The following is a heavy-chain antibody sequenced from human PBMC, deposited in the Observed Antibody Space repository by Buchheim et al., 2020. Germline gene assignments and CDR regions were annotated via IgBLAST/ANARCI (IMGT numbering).Heavy chain of an antibody. J-gene: IGHJ6*02. CDR2: INTNTGNP. D-gene: IGHD3-3*01. CDR1: GYTFTSYA. CDR3: ARAGNRYDFWSGYSPALWDYYYGMDV. Sequence: QVQLVQSGSELKKPGASVKVSCKASGYTFTSYAMNWVRQAPGQGLEWMGWINTNTGNPTYAQGFTGRFVFSLDTSVSTAYLQISSLKAEDTAVYYCARAGNRYDFWSGYSPALWDYYYGMDVWGQGTT. V-gene: IGHV7-4-1*02.